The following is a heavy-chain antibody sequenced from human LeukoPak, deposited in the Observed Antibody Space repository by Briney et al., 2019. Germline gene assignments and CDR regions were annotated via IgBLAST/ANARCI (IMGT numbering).Heavy chain of an antibody. V-gene: IGHV3-7*01. D-gene: IGHD5-18*01. Sequence: GGSLRLSCAASGFTFSSYGMHWVRQAPGKGLEWVANIKQDGSEKYYVDSVKGRFTISRDNAKNSLYLQMNSLRAEDTAVYYCARGEYSYGYNWYYYYYMDVWGKGTTVTVSS. CDR1: GFTFSSYG. J-gene: IGHJ6*03. CDR3: ARGEYSYGYNWYYYYYMDV. CDR2: IKQDGSEK.